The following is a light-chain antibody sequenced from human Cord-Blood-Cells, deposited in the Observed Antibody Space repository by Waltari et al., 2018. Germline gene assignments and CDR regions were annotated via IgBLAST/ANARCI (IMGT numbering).Light chain of an antibody. CDR3: QQYSSSLT. CDR1: QSVRSSY. CDR2: EAS. V-gene: IGKV3-20*01. J-gene: IGKJ4*01. Sequence: IALTQSPGPLSLSLRERATLSSRASQSVRSSYLAWYQQKPGQAPRLLIYEASRLATGIPDRFSGSGSGTEFTLTISRLEPEDFAVYYCQQYSSSLTFGGGTKVEIK.